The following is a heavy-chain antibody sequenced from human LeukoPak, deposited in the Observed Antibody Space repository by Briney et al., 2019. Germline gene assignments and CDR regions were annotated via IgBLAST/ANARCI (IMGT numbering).Heavy chain of an antibody. CDR3: ATSIAAHLGYDLDY. J-gene: IGHJ4*02. CDR2: FDPEDGET. V-gene: IGHV1-24*01. D-gene: IGHD6-13*01. Sequence: ASVKVSCKVSGYTLTELSMHWVRQAPGKGLEWMGGFDPEDGETIYAQKFQGRVTMTEDTSTDTAHMELSSLRSEDTAVYYCATSIAAHLGYDLDYWGQGTLVTVSS. CDR1: GYTLTELS.